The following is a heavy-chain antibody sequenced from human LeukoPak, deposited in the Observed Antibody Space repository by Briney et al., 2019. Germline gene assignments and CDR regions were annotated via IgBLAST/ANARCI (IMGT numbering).Heavy chain of an antibody. CDR3: ARGRWDTGGLHGLDV. V-gene: IGHV3-33*08. CDR2: IWYDGSNK. J-gene: IGHJ6*02. CDR1: GFPFSSYA. Sequence: GGSLRLSCSASGFPFSSYAMHWVRQAPGKGLEWVAVIWYDGSNKYYADSVKGRFTISRDNSQNTLYLQGNNLRAEDTAVYCCARGRWDTGGLHGLDVWGQGTTVTVSS. D-gene: IGHD2-8*02.